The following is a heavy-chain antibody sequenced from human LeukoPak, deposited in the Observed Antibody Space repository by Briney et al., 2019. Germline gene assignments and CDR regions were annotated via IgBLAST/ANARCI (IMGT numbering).Heavy chain of an antibody. CDR3: AKEREMATRYYFDY. CDR1: GFTFSDHH. J-gene: IGHJ4*02. D-gene: IGHD5-24*01. V-gene: IGHV3-30*18. CDR2: ISYDGSNE. Sequence: GGSLSLSCAASGFTFSDHHMHWVRQAPGKGLEWVASISYDGSNEYYGDSVKGRFSVSRDNSKNTLYLHMNSLRAEDTAVYYCAKEREMATRYYFDYWGQGTLVTVSS.